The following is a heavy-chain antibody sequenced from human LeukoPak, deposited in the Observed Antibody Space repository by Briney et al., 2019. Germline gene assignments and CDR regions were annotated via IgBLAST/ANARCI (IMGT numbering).Heavy chain of an antibody. V-gene: IGHV4-34*01. J-gene: IGHJ4*02. Sequence: SETLSLTCAVYGGSFSGYYWSWIRQPPGKGLEWIGKINHSGSTNYNPSLKSRVTISVDTSKNQFSLKLSSVTAADTAVYYCARFTTRGYYYDSSGYSLNTFDYWGQGTLVTVSS. CDR2: INHSGST. D-gene: IGHD3-22*01. CDR3: ARFTTRGYYYDSSGYSLNTFDY. CDR1: GGSFSGYY.